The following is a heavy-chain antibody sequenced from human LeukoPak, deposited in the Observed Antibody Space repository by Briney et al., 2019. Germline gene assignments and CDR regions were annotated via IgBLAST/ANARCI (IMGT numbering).Heavy chain of an antibody. Sequence: SETLSLTCTVSGCSISSYYWSWIRQPPGKGLEWVGYIYYSGSTNYNPSLKSRVTISVDTSKNQFSLKLSSVTAADTAVYYCARFYGDYRGAYYYYGMDVWGQGTTVTVSS. D-gene: IGHD4-17*01. CDR3: ARFYGDYRGAYYYYGMDV. V-gene: IGHV4-59*01. CDR2: IYYSGST. CDR1: GCSISSYY. J-gene: IGHJ6*02.